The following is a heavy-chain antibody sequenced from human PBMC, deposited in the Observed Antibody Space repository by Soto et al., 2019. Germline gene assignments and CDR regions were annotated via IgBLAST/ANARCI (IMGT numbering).Heavy chain of an antibody. CDR3: ARKGALLIGDQGVYFQH. J-gene: IGHJ1*01. CDR2: VNHIGIT. CDR1: GGSFSGYY. Sequence: QVQLQQWGAGLLKPSETLSLTCAVYGGSFSGYYWSWIRQTPGKGLEWIGEVNHIGITNYSPSLKSRVPISADISSNQFSLKLSSVTVADTAIYYCARKGALLIGDQGVYFQHWGQGTPVTVSS. D-gene: IGHD4-17*01. V-gene: IGHV4-34*01.